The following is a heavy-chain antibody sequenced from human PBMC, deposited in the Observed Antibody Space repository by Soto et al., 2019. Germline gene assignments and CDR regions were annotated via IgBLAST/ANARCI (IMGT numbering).Heavy chain of an antibody. V-gene: IGHV1-69*05. D-gene: IGHD5-12*01. CDR1: GGTFSSYA. Sequence: ASVKVSCKASGGTFSSYAISWVRQAPGQGLEWMGGIIPIFGTANYAQKFQGRVTMTRDTSISTAYMELSRLRSDDTAVYYCARVRFNSGPLDYWGQGTLVTVSS. J-gene: IGHJ4*02. CDR2: IIPIFGTA. CDR3: ARVRFNSGPLDY.